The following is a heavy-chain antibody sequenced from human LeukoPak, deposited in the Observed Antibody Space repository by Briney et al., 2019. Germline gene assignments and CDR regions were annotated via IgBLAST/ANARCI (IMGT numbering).Heavy chain of an antibody. D-gene: IGHD6-25*01. CDR2: ISWNGNSI. CDR3: ARESSGYYFDY. J-gene: IGHJ4*02. CDR1: GFSFDDYA. Sequence: PGGSLRLSCAASGFSFDDYAMHWVRQAPGKGLEWVSAISWNGNSIVYADSVKGRFTIARDNAKNSLYLQMNSLRAEDTALYYCARESSGYYFDYWGQGTLVTVSP. V-gene: IGHV3-9*01.